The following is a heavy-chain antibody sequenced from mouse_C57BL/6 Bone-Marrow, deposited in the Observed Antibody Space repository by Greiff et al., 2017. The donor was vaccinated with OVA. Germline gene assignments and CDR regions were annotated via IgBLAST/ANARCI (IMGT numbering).Heavy chain of an antibody. V-gene: IGHV1-66*01. CDR2: IYPGSGNT. CDR3: ASGYGSKGGYAMDY. CDR1: GYSFTSYY. Sequence: VQLQQSGPELVKPGASVKISCKASGYSFTSYYIHWVKQRPGQGLEWIGWIYPGSGNTKYNETFKGKATLTADTSSSTAYMQLSSLTSEDSAVYYCASGYGSKGGYAMDYWGQGTSVTVSS. D-gene: IGHD1-1*01. J-gene: IGHJ4*01.